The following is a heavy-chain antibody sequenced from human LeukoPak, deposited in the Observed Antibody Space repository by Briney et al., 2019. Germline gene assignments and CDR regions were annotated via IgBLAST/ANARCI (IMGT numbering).Heavy chain of an antibody. CDR3: ARGRYYGSGSYYKDPGGYYYGMDV. J-gene: IGHJ6*04. Sequence: SETLSLTCAVYGGSFSGYYWSWIRQPPGKGLEWIGEINHSGSTNYNPSLKSRVTISVDTSKNQFSLKLSSVTAADTAVYYCARGRYYGSGSYYKDPGGYYYGMDVWGEGTTVTVSS. CDR1: GGSFSGYY. V-gene: IGHV4-34*01. D-gene: IGHD3-10*01. CDR2: INHSGST.